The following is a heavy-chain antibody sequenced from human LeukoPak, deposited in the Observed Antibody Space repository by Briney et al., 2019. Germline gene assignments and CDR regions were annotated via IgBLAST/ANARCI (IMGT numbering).Heavy chain of an antibody. D-gene: IGHD3-9*01. CDR1: GYSFTDYD. Sequence: ASVKVSCKASGYSFTDYDFSWVRQAPEQGLEWLGWVSIYNDNTKYAREFQDRITMTTDISTSTAYMELKSLTSDDTAVYFCARTGHYQFDSWGQGTLVTVSS. J-gene: IGHJ4*02. CDR2: VSIYNDNT. CDR3: ARTGHYQFDS. V-gene: IGHV1-18*01.